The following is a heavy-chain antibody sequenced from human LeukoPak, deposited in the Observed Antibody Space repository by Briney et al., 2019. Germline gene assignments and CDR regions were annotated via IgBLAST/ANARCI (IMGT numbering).Heavy chain of an antibody. CDR2: IYPGDSDT. CDR1: GYSFTSYW. Sequence: GESLKISCKGSGYSFTSYWIGWVRQMPGKGLEWMGIIYPGDSDTRYSPSFQGQVTISADKSISTAYLQWSSLKASDTAMYYCARRSSSSWSAVGAFDIWGQGTMVTVSS. CDR3: ARRSSSSWSAVGAFDI. D-gene: IGHD6-13*01. J-gene: IGHJ3*02. V-gene: IGHV5-51*01.